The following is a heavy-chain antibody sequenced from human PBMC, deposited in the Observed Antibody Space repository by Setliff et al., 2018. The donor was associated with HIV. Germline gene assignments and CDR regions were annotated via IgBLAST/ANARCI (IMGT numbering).Heavy chain of an antibody. V-gene: IGHV3-23*01. CDR1: GFTFRNYG. Sequence: GGSLRLSCAASGFTFRNYGMHWVRQAPGKGLEWVSAVSGSGATTYYAASVKGRFTISRDNLKSMVYLQMNSLRAEDTAIYYCARAYYHHSGAYWSTDYYYSYIDVWGKGTTVTVS. J-gene: IGHJ6*03. CDR2: VSGSGATT. CDR3: ARAYYHHSGAYWSTDYYYSYIDV. D-gene: IGHD3-22*01.